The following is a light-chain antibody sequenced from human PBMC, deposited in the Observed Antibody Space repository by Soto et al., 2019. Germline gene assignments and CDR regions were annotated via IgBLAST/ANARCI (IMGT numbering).Light chain of an antibody. J-gene: IGKJ1*01. CDR3: QKYNSAPQT. Sequence: DIHMTQSPSTLSASLGDRVTITWRASQGISNYLAWYQQKPGKVPKVLIYAASTLQSGVPSRFSGSGSETDFTLTISSLQTEDVATYYCQKYNSAPQTFGQGTKVDIK. V-gene: IGKV1-27*01. CDR1: QGISNY. CDR2: AAS.